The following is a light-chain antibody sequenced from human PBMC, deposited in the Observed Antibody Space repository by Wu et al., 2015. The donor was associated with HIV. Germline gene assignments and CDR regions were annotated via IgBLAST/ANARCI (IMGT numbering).Light chain of an antibody. CDR2: GAS. Sequence: EIVLTQSPATLSLSPGERATLSCRASQSVNINLAWYQQKPGQAPRLLIYGASTRAAGTPARFSASGSGTEFTLTISSLQSEDFAVYFCQQRDNWPLTFGQGTRLEIK. CDR1: QSVNIN. CDR3: QQRDNWPLT. V-gene: IGKV3-15*01. J-gene: IGKJ5*01.